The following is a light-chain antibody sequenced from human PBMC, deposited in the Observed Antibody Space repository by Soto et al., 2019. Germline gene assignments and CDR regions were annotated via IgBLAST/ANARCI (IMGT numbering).Light chain of an antibody. CDR2: GAS. J-gene: IGKJ5*01. CDR3: QQYGNSIT. CDR1: QSVTSSF. V-gene: IGKV3-20*01. Sequence: EIVLTQSPGTLSLSPGERATLSCRGSQSVTSSFIAWYQLKPGQAPRLLIYGASFRATGIPDRFSGSGSGTDFTLTISRLEHEDFAVYSCQQYGNSITFGQGIRLEIK.